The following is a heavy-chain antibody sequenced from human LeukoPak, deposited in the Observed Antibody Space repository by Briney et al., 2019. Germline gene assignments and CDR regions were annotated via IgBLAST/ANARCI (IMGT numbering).Heavy chain of an antibody. Sequence: PSETLSLTCTVSGGSISSSSYYWGWIRQPPGKGLEWIGSGSTYYNPSLKSRVTISVDTSKNQFSLKPSSVTAADTAVYYCARSGAWFDPWGQGTLVTVSS. V-gene: IGHV4-39*07. CDR1: GGSISSSSYY. CDR3: ARSGAWFDP. CDR2: SGST. J-gene: IGHJ5*02. D-gene: IGHD1-26*01.